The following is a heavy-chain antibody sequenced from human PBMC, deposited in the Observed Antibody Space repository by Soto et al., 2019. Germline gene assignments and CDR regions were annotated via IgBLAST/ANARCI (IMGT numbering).Heavy chain of an antibody. CDR2: IYPGDSET. Sequence: EAQLVQSGAEVKKPGESLKISCKGSGYSFTSYWIGWVRQMPGKGLEWMGIIYPGDSETRYSPSFQGQVTISADKSIRTAYLQGSSLQAWDTARYYCASWAGCSSSWYQFDYWGQGTLVTVSS. V-gene: IGHV5-51*03. J-gene: IGHJ4*02. D-gene: IGHD6-13*01. CDR1: GYSFTSYW. CDR3: ASWAGCSSSWYQFDY.